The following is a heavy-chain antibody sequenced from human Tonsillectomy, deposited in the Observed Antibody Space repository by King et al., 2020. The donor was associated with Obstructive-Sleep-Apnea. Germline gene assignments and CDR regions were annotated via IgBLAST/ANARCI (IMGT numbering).Heavy chain of an antibody. J-gene: IGHJ6*02. V-gene: IGHV1-2*02. CDR1: GYTFTGYY. Sequence: QLVQSGAEVKKPGASVKVSCKASGYTFTGYYMHWVRQAPGQGLEWMGWINPNSGGTNYAQKFQGRVTMTRDTSISTAYMELSRLRSDDTAVYYCARALVATIRYYYYGMDVWGQGTTVTVSS. D-gene: IGHD5-12*01. CDR3: ARALVATIRYYYYGMDV. CDR2: INPNSGGT.